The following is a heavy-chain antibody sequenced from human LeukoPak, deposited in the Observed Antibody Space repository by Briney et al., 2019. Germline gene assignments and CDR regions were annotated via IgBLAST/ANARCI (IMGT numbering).Heavy chain of an antibody. CDR2: IIPIIGTA. CDR3: ARGAPPPYMP. D-gene: IGHD3-16*01. CDR1: GGTFSSYA. Sequence: GASVKVSCKASGGTFSSYAISWVRQAPGQGLEWMGGIIPIIGTANSAQKFQGRVTVTMDESTRTAYMELSSLRSEDTAMYYCARGAPPPYMPWGQGTLVTVSS. V-gene: IGHV1-69*05. J-gene: IGHJ5*02.